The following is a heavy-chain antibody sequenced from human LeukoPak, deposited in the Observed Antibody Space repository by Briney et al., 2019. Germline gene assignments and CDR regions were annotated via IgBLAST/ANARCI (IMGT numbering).Heavy chain of an antibody. CDR1: GFAFRTCT. J-gene: IGHJ6*02. D-gene: IGHD6-13*01. V-gene: IGHV3-21*06. CDR2: ISSTSDSI. Sequence: GSLRLSCAASGFAFRTCTMNWVRQAPGKGLEWVSFISSTSDSIYHADSVKGRFTISRDNAKNSLFLQMNSLREEDTAVYYCGGEFSSSPASMDVWGQGATVTVSS. CDR3: GGEFSSSPASMDV.